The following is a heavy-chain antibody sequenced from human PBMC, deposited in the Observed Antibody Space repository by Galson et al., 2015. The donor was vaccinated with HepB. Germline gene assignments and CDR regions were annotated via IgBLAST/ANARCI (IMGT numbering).Heavy chain of an antibody. CDR3: ARALEMATIRDYFDY. J-gene: IGHJ4*02. V-gene: IGHV1-46*01. D-gene: IGHD5-24*01. CDR2: INPSGGST. Sequence: SVKVSCKVSGYTLTELSMHWVRQAPGQGLEWMGIINPSGGSTSYAQKFQGRVTMTRDTSTSTVYMELSSLRSEDTAVYYCARALEMATIRDYFDYWGQGTLVTVSS. CDR1: GYTLTELS.